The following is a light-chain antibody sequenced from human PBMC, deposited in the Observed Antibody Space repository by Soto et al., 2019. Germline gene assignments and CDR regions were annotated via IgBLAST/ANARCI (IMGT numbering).Light chain of an antibody. CDR1: RSSIGSNT. CDR3: AAWDASLGGFYV. J-gene: IGLJ1*01. CDR2: SNN. V-gene: IGLV1-44*01. Sequence: VLTQPPSASGTPGQRVTISCSGSRSSIGSNTVNWYQHLPGSAPKLLIYSNNHRPSGVPDRFSASKAGASASLAISGLQSEDEGDYYCAAWDASLGGFYVFGSGTKVTVL.